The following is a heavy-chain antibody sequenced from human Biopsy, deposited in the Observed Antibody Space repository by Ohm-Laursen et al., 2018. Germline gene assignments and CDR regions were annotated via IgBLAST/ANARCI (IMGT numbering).Heavy chain of an antibody. D-gene: IGHD3-22*01. Sequence: SETLSLTWAVYGESFNGYYWSRIRQTPGKGLEWIGEINHSGRTNYNPSLKSRVTISADTSKNQFSLKVRSVTAADTAVYYCVRGVDYYDPYHYYALDVWGQGTTVTVSS. CDR2: INHSGRT. CDR3: VRGVDYYDPYHYYALDV. V-gene: IGHV4-34*01. CDR1: GESFNGYY. J-gene: IGHJ6*02.